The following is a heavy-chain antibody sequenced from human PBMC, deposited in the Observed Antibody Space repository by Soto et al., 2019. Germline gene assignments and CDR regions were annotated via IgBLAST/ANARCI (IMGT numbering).Heavy chain of an antibody. CDR2: ISSSGSTI. V-gene: IGHV3-11*01. D-gene: IGHD6-6*01. J-gene: IGHJ5*02. Sequence: SWIRQAPWKGLEWVSYISSSGSTIYYADSVKGRFTISRDNAKNSLYLQMNSLRAEDTAVYYCAREGNSSSPVVGWFDPWGQGTLVTVSS. CDR3: AREGNSSSPVVGWFDP.